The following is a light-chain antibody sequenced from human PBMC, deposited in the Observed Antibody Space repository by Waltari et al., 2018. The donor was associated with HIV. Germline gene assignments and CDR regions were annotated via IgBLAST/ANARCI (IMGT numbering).Light chain of an antibody. Sequence: SYELTQPPSVSVSPGQTATPTLSGASFSAQSAYWYQQKPGQAPVAIIYKDTERPSGIPERFSGSSSGTTVTLIISEAQTEDEADYYCQSADSSGGFRVFGGGTRLSVL. CDR2: KDT. V-gene: IGLV3-25*03. CDR1: SFSAQS. CDR3: QSADSSGGFRV. J-gene: IGLJ3*02.